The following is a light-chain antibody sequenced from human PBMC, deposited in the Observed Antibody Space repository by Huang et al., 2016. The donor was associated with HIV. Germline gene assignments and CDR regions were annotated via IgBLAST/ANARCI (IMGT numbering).Light chain of an antibody. CDR3: QQYNNWPPWT. CDR1: QSIKSN. J-gene: IGKJ1*01. V-gene: IGKV3-15*01. CDR2: GAS. Sequence: EIVMTQSPVTLSVSPGERATLSCRASQSIKSNVAWYQQKPCQAPRLLIYGASTTATGIPARFSGSGSGTDFTLTISSLQSEDFAIYYCQQYNNWPPWTFGQGTKVEIK.